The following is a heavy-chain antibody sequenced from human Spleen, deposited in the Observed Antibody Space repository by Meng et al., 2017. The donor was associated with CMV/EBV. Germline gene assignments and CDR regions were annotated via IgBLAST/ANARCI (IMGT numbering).Heavy chain of an antibody. D-gene: IGHD6-13*01. V-gene: IGHV3-21*01. CDR1: GFTFTTYS. CDR3: ARDDGSTWVIRY. Sequence: GGSLRLSCAASGFTFTTYSMNWVRQAPGQGLEWVASISSSGSYINYADSVKGRFTVSRDSAQNSLYLQMKSLGGEDTAVYYCARDDGSTWVIRYWGQGTLVTVSS. J-gene: IGHJ1*01. CDR2: ISSSGSYI.